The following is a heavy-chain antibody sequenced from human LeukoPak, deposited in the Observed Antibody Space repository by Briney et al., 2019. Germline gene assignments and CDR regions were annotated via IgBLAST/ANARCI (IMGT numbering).Heavy chain of an antibody. CDR2: IYYSGST. J-gene: IGHJ5*02. D-gene: IGHD3-10*01. V-gene: IGHV4-59*01. Sequence: SETLSLACTVSGGSISSYYWSWIRQPPGKGLEWIGYIYYSGSTNYNPSLKSRVTISVDTSKNQFSLKLSSVTAADTAVYYCARGTHYYGSGSYLFDRFDPWGQGTLVTVSS. CDR1: GGSISSYY. CDR3: ARGTHYYGSGSYLFDRFDP.